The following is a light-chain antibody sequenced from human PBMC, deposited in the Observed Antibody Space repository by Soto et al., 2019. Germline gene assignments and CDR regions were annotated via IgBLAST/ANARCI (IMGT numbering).Light chain of an antibody. CDR2: KAS. J-gene: IGKJ3*01. Sequence: DIQMTQSPSTLSASVGDRVTITCRASQSISNYLAWYQQQSGKAPKLLIYKASTLERGVPSRFSGSGSGTEFTLTISSLQPDDFATYYCQHYKSYPFPFGPGTQVAIK. CDR3: QHYKSYPFP. V-gene: IGKV1-5*03. CDR1: QSISNY.